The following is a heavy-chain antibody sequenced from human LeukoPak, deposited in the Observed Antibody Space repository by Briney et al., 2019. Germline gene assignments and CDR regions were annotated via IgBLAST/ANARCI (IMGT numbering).Heavy chain of an antibody. D-gene: IGHD3-22*01. CDR2: IYYSGNT. Sequence: SQTLSLTCTVSGGSIRSSSYYWGWIRQPPGKGLEWIGTIYYSGNTYYNPSLKSRVTISVDTSKNQFSLKLSSVTAADTAVYYCARAPSYYYDSSAYRQPGHFQHWGQGTLVTVSS. J-gene: IGHJ1*01. CDR1: GGSIRSSSYY. V-gene: IGHV4-39*07. CDR3: ARAPSYYYDSSAYRQPGHFQH.